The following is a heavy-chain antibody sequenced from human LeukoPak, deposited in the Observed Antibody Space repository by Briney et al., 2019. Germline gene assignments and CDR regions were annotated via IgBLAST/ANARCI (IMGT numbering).Heavy chain of an antibody. CDR2: INPSGGST. Sequence: ASVKVSCKASGYTFTSYYMHWVRQAPGQGLEWMGIINPSGGSTSYAQKFQGRVTMTRDTSTSTAYMELRSLRSDDTAVYYCARDGGTAGYSSGSDYWGQGTLVTVSS. V-gene: IGHV1-46*01. D-gene: IGHD5-18*01. CDR1: GYTFTSYY. J-gene: IGHJ4*02. CDR3: ARDGGTAGYSSGSDY.